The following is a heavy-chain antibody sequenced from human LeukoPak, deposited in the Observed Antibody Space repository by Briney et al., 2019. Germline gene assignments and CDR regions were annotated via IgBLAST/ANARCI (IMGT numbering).Heavy chain of an antibody. CDR1: GFIFKKYW. CDR2: IRSKANTYAT. J-gene: IGHJ4*02. CDR3: TGQAYYYDTSGFNFDY. D-gene: IGHD3-22*01. V-gene: IGHV3-73*01. Sequence: GGSLRLSCAASGFIFKKYWMNWVRQASGKGLEWLGRIRSKANTYATAYAASVKGRFTISRDDSKNTAYLQMNSLKTEDTAAYYCTGQAYYYDTSGFNFDYWGQGILVAVSS.